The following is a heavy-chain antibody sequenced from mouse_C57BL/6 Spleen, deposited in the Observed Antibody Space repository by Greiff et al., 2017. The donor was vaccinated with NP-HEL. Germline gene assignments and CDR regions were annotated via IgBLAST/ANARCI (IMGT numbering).Heavy chain of an antibody. CDR2: IYPRSGNT. CDR3: ARSADYYGSSLYYFDY. Sequence: VQLQQSGAELARPGASVKLSCKASGYTFTSYGISWVKQRTGQGLEWIGEIYPRSGNTYYNEKFKGKATLTADKSSSTAYMELRSLTSEDSAVYFWARSADYYGSSLYYFDYWGQGTTLTVSS. V-gene: IGHV1-81*01. CDR1: GYTFTSYG. J-gene: IGHJ2*01. D-gene: IGHD1-1*01.